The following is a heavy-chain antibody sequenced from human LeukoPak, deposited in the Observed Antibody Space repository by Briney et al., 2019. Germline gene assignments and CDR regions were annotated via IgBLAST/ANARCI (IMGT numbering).Heavy chain of an antibody. V-gene: IGHV3-15*05. Sequence: PGGSLRLSCAASGFTFSNAWMSWVRQAPGKGLEWVGRIKSKTEGGTTDYAAPVKGRFTFSRDDSKNTLYLQMNSLRAEDTAAYYCARVRDDYTYFDCWGQGTLVTVSS. CDR2: IKSKTEGGTT. CDR3: ARVRDDYTYFDC. J-gene: IGHJ4*02. CDR1: GFTFSNAW. D-gene: IGHD4-11*01.